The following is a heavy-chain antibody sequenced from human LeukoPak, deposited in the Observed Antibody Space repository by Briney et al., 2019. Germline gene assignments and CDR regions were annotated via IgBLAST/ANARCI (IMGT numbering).Heavy chain of an antibody. D-gene: IGHD1-26*01. V-gene: IGHV2-70*11. Sequence: SGPTLVNPXQTLTLTCTFSGFSLSASGMCVSWIRQPPGKALEWLARIDWDDDKYYSTSLKTRLTISKDTSKNQVVLTMTNMDPVDTATYYCARKRWSGSYFWFDPWGQGTLVTVSS. J-gene: IGHJ5*02. CDR2: IDWDDDK. CDR1: GFSLSASGMC. CDR3: ARKRWSGSYFWFDP.